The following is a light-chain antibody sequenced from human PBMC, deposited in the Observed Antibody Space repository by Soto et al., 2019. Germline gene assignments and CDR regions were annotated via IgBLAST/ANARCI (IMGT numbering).Light chain of an antibody. V-gene: IGKV3-15*01. CDR2: GGS. Sequence: EIVMTQSPATLSVSPGERAILSCRASQSVTSNFAWYQQKPVAWYQQKPGQPPRLLIYGGSTRATGVPARLSGSGSGTEFTLTISSLQSEDFAVYYCQQYNDWPRTFGQGTKVEIK. CDR3: QQYNDWPRT. CDR1: QSVTSN. J-gene: IGKJ1*01.